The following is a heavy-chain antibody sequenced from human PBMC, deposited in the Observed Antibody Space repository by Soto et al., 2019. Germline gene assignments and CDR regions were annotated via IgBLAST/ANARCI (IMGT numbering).Heavy chain of an antibody. D-gene: IGHD3-16*02. Sequence: GSLRLSCAASGFTFSIYAMSWVLQAPGKGLEWVSAISGSGGSTYYADSVKGRFTISRDNSKNTLYLQMNSLRAEDTAVYYCARGGLRLGELSFPGYWGQGTLVTVSS. V-gene: IGHV3-23*01. CDR1: GFTFSIYA. CDR2: ISGSGGST. CDR3: ARGGLRLGELSFPGY. J-gene: IGHJ4*02.